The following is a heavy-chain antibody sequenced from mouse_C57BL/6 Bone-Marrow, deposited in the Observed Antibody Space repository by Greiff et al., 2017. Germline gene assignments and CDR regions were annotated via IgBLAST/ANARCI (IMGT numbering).Heavy chain of an antibody. CDR3: ARHGWNYSFDY. J-gene: IGHJ2*01. D-gene: IGHD1-1*01. CDR2: FYPGSGST. CDR1: GYTFTEYS. V-gene: IGHV1-62-2*01. Sequence: VQLQQSGAELVKPGASVKLSCKASGYTFTEYSIHWVKQRSGQGLEWIGWFYPGSGSTKYNEKFKDKDTLTADYSASTVYMELSRLTSEDSSVYFCARHGWNYSFDYWGQGTTLTVSS.